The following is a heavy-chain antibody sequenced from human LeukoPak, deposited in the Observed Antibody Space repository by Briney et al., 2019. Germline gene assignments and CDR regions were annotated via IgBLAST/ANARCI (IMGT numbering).Heavy chain of an antibody. V-gene: IGHV1-69*13. CDR2: IIPAFGRA. D-gene: IGHD5-18*01. Sequence: ASVKVSCKSSGGAFSNYGITWVRQAPGQGLEWMGGIIPAFGRANYAQKFQDRVAITADESTSVVYMELSSLGSEDTAVYFCARGKVHTALIFEYWDQGTLLTVSS. CDR3: ARGKVHTALIFEY. CDR1: GGAFSNYG. J-gene: IGHJ4*02.